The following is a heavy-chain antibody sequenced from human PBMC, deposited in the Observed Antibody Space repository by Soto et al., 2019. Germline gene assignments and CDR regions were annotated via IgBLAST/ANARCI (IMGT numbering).Heavy chain of an antibody. CDR2: IIPIFGTA. D-gene: IGHD2-21*02. Sequence: GASVKVACKASGGTFSSYAISWVRQAPGQGLEWMGGIIPIFGTANYAQKFQGRVTITADESTSTAYMELSSLRSEDTAVYYWGSSRRAYCGGDCYRGFDYWGQGTLVTVSS. CDR1: GGTFSSYA. CDR3: GSSRRAYCGGDCYRGFDY. J-gene: IGHJ4*02. V-gene: IGHV1-69*13.